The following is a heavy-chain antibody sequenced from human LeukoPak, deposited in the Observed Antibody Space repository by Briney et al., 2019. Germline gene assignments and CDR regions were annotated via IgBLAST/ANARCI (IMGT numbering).Heavy chain of an antibody. Sequence: GASVKVSCKASGYTLSNYYIHWLRQAPGQGLEWMGIIKPSAGTTSYAQKFQGRVTMTSDMSTSTVYMELSSLRSEDTAVYYCASGVGAITLHAFDIWGQGTMVTVSS. V-gene: IGHV1-46*01. CDR3: ASGVGAITLHAFDI. J-gene: IGHJ3*02. CDR1: GYTLSNYY. CDR2: IKPSAGTT. D-gene: IGHD1-26*01.